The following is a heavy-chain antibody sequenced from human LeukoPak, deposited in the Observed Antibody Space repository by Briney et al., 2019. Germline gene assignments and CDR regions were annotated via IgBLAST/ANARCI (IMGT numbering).Heavy chain of an antibody. CDR2: INPNSGGT. Sequence: GASVKVSCKASGYTFSDYYMHWVRQAPGQGLEWMGWINPNSGGTNYAQKFQGRVTMTRDTSISTAYMELSRLRSDDTAVYYCARGYGSGGIFDYWGQGTLVTVSS. J-gene: IGHJ4*02. D-gene: IGHD3-10*01. CDR3: ARGYGSGGIFDY. CDR1: GYTFSDYY. V-gene: IGHV1-2*02.